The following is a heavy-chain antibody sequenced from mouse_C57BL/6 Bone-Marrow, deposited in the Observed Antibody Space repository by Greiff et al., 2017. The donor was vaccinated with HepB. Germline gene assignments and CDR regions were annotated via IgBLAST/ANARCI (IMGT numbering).Heavy chain of an antibody. D-gene: IGHD1-1*01. CDR1: GYTFTSYW. Sequence: VQLQQPGAELVKPGASVKMSCKASGYTFTSYWLTWVKQRPGQGLEWIGDIYPGSGSTNYNEKFKSKATLTVDTSSSTAYMQLSSLTSEDSAVYYCASPYYYGSSPDYWGQGTTLTVSS. J-gene: IGHJ2*01. V-gene: IGHV1-55*01. CDR2: IYPGSGST. CDR3: ASPYYYGSSPDY.